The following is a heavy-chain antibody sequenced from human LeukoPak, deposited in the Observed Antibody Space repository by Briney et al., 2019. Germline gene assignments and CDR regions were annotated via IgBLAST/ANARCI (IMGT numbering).Heavy chain of an antibody. CDR3: ARALMSMQLERRSATMAY. Sequence: GGSLRLSCVASGFTFTSYAMNWVRQAPGKGLEWVSAISGRGDSTNYADSVKGRFTISRDNSKNTLHLQMDSRRDDDTAVYYCARALMSMQLERRSATMAYWGQGALVTVSS. CDR1: GFTFTSYA. V-gene: IGHV3-23*01. J-gene: IGHJ4*02. CDR2: ISGRGDST. D-gene: IGHD1-1*01.